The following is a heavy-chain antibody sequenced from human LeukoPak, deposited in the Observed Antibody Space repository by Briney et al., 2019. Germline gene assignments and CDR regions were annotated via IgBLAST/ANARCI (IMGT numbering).Heavy chain of an antibody. D-gene: IGHD2-2*01. Sequence: SETLSLTCTVSGDSISSANYYWGWVRQPPGKGLEWIGSIYFSGSTYYNPSLKSRVTISVETSKVQFSLKLSSVTAADTAVYYCTRDSCSSTSCRNKFDNWGQGTLVTVSS. J-gene: IGHJ4*02. CDR3: TRDSCSSTSCRNKFDN. CDR2: IYFSGST. V-gene: IGHV4-39*07. CDR1: GDSISSANYY.